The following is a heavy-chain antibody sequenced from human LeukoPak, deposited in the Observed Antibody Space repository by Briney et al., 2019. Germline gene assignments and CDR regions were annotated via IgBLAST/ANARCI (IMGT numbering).Heavy chain of an antibody. CDR1: GFSFSDHY. D-gene: IGHD2-21*02. CDR2: ISNSGGTT. J-gene: IGHJ4*02. Sequence: PGGSLRLSCAASGFSFSDHYMTWIRQAPGKGREGLSYISNSGGTTNYADSVKGGFTVYRENAKNSLFLQMNSLRAEDTAVYYCARTARLLDYRGQGTLVTVSS. CDR3: ARTARLLDY. V-gene: IGHV3-11*01.